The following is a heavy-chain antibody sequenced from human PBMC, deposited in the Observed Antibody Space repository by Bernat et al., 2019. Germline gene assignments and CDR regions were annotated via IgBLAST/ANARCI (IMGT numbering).Heavy chain of an antibody. CDR3: AREYCSGGSCYSSGFDY. Sequence: QVQLQESGPGLVKPSQTLSLTCTVSGGPLSSGGYYWSWIRPHPGKGLGWVGYIYYSGSTYYNPSLKSRVTISVDTSKNQFSLKLSSVTAADTAVYYCAREYCSGGSCYSSGFDYWGQGTLVTVSS. CDR2: IYYSGST. J-gene: IGHJ4*02. D-gene: IGHD2-15*01. V-gene: IGHV4-31*03. CDR1: GGPLSSGGYY.